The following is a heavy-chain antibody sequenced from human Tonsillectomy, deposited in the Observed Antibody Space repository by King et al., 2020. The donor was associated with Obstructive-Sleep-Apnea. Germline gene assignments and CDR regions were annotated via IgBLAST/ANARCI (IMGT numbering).Heavy chain of an antibody. Sequence: VQLVESGGGLVRPGGALRLSCEASGFYFSLYDINWVRQAPGEGLEWVSFISYTSYFIYSANSLKGRLTLSPDNAKNSVSLQMNSVRREDTAVYYCARRRDGYNSDWYFDLWGRGTLVTVSS. CDR1: GFYFSLYD. D-gene: IGHD5-24*01. V-gene: IGHV3-21*01. CDR2: ISYTSYFI. J-gene: IGHJ2*01. CDR3: ARRRDGYNSDWYFDL.